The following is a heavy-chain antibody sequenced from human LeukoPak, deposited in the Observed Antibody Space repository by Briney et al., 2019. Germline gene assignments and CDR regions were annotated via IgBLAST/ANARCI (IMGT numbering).Heavy chain of an antibody. Sequence: GGSLRLSCAASGFTFSSYTMNWVRQAPGKGLEWISHISGSTSTIYYADSVKGRFTISRDNAKNSLYLQMNSLRAEDTAVYYCARGRVVSSTSCHDYWGQGTLVTVSS. CDR3: ARGRVVSSTSCHDY. CDR1: GFTFSSYT. CDR2: ISGSTSTI. D-gene: IGHD2-2*01. V-gene: IGHV3-48*04. J-gene: IGHJ4*02.